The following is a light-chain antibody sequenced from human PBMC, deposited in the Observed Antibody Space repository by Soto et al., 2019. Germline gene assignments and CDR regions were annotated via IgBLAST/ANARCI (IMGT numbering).Light chain of an antibody. CDR3: QQYVTAPYT. CDR1: QSVSSNY. Sequence: EIVLTQSPGTLSLSPGERATLSCRASQSVSSNYLAWYQQRPGQPPRLLIHSASTRATGIPDRFSGSGSGADFTLNISRLDPEDFAVYYCQQYVTAPYTFGQGTKLESK. V-gene: IGKV3-20*01. CDR2: SAS. J-gene: IGKJ2*01.